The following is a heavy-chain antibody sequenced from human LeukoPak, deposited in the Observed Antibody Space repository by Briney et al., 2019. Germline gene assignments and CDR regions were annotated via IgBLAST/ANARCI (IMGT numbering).Heavy chain of an antibody. CDR1: GGSISGYY. D-gene: IGHD4-17*01. CDR3: ARATVTTDDWFDP. Sequence: TSETLSLTCTVSGGSISGYYWSWIRQPPGKGLEWIGYIYYDGSTNYDPSLKSRVTISVDTSKNQFSLKLSPVTAADTAVYYCARATVTTDDWFDPWGQGTLVTVSS. J-gene: IGHJ5*02. CDR2: IYYDGST. V-gene: IGHV4-59*08.